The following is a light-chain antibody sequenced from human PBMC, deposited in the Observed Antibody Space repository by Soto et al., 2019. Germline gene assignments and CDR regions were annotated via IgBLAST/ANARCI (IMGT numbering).Light chain of an antibody. CDR1: QDISNY. CDR2: DAS. V-gene: IGKV1-33*01. Sequence: DIQMTQSPSSLSASVGERVTITCQASQDISNYLNWYQQKPGKAPKLLIYDASNLETGVPPRFSGSGSGTDFTFTISSLQPEDIATYYCQQYDNLPLTFGGGTKVEIK. J-gene: IGKJ4*01. CDR3: QQYDNLPLT.